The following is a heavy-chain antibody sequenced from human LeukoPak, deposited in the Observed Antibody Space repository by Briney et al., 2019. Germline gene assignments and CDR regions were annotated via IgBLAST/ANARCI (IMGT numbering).Heavy chain of an antibody. D-gene: IGHD1-20*01. V-gene: IGHV3-30*18. CDR2: IFYDGSDK. J-gene: IGHJ4*02. Sequence: GRSLRLSCAASGFTFSSYGMHWVRQAPGKGLEWVAVIFYDGSDKYYADSVKGRFTLSRDNSKNTLYLQMNSLRAEDTAVYYCAKDHNRTDYFFDYWGQGTLVTVSS. CDR1: GFTFSSYG. CDR3: AKDHNRTDYFFDY.